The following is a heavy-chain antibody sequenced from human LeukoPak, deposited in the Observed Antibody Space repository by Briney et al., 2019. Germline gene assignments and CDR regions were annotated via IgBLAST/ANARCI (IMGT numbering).Heavy chain of an antibody. CDR3: ARVPSTLWFGELSPYYFDY. D-gene: IGHD3-10*01. Sequence: PSETLSLTCTVSGYSINSGYYWGWIRQPPGKGLELLGIIYLSGNTYYNPSLKSRLTISIDTSKKQFSLKLTSVTAADTAIYYCARVPSTLWFGELSPYYFDYWGQGTLVTVSS. CDR1: GYSINSGYY. V-gene: IGHV4-38-2*02. CDR2: IYLSGNT. J-gene: IGHJ4*02.